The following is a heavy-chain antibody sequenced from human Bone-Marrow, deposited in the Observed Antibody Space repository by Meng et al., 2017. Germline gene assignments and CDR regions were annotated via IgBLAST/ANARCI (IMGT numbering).Heavy chain of an antibody. CDR3: ARDLNAGGILVS. V-gene: IGHV4-30-4*01. Sequence: QLTLQKSGPEMWKHSQILSLTCTVSGGSISSGDYYWTWIRQPPGKGLEWIGYIYYSGSTYYNPSLNSRLTISVDTSKNQFSLKLSSVTAADTAVYYCARDLNAGGILVSWGQGTLVTVSS. J-gene: IGHJ5*02. D-gene: IGHD3-16*01. CDR2: IYYSGST. CDR1: GGSISSGDYY.